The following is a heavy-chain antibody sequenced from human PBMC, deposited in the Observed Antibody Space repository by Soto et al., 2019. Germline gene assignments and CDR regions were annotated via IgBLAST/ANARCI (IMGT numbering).Heavy chain of an antibody. V-gene: IGHV3-23*01. Sequence: GGSLRLSCAASGFTFSSYAMSWVRPAPGKGLEWVSAISGSGGSTYYADDVKGRFTISRDKSKNTLYLQMNSLRAEDTAVYYCATDSIVRDYDFWSGPQGFDPWGQGTLVTVSS. J-gene: IGHJ5*02. CDR3: ATDSIVRDYDFWSGPQGFDP. D-gene: IGHD3-3*01. CDR1: GFTFSSYA. CDR2: ISGSGGST.